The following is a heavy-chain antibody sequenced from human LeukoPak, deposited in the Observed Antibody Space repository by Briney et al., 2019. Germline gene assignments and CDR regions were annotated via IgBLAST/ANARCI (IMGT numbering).Heavy chain of an antibody. CDR3: AKSGAMDV. CDR2: IWSDGSNQ. CDR1: GFTFSSCG. Sequence: GGSLRLSCAASGFTFSSCGFNWARQAPGKGLEWVAVIWSDGSNQSYVDSVKGRFTISRDNSKKTLSLQMNSLRTDDTAIYYCAKSGAMDVWGKGTTVTVSS. V-gene: IGHV3-33*03. J-gene: IGHJ6*03. D-gene: IGHD3-10*01.